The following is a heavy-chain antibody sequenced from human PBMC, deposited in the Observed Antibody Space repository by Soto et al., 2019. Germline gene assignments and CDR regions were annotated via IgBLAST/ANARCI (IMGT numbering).Heavy chain of an antibody. Sequence: QVELVQSGPEVKKPGASVKVSCKASGYSFSNSGFSWMRQAPGQGLEWMGWISTYNGNTNYAQKFQGRLSMTRDISTTTAFMELTTLRSDDTAVYYCARDEYNNGRNWLNPWGQGTLVTVTS. J-gene: IGHJ5*02. CDR1: GYSFSNSG. D-gene: IGHD2-8*01. CDR2: ISTYNGNT. V-gene: IGHV1-18*01. CDR3: ARDEYNNGRNWLNP.